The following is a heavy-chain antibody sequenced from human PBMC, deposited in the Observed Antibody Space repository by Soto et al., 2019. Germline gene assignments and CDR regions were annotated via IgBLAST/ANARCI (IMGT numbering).Heavy chain of an antibody. D-gene: IGHD6-13*01. J-gene: IGHJ5*02. V-gene: IGHV3-48*01. CDR2: ISSSSSTI. CDR3: ARHPERIAQIGWFDP. Sequence: PGGSMRRSCAASGFTFYSYSMNWVRQAPGKGLEWVSYISSSSSTIYYADPVKGRFTISRDNAKNSLYLQMNSLRAEDTAVYYCARHPERIAQIGWFDPWGQGTLVTVSS. CDR1: GFTFYSYS.